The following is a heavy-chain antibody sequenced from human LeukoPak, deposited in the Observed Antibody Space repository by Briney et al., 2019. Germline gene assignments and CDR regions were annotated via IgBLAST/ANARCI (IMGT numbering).Heavy chain of an antibody. CDR2: IYSGGST. CDR3: ARVQGSYYAPYFDY. Sequence: GGSLRLSCTASGFTVSSNYMSWVRQAPGKGLEWGSVIYSGGSTYYADSVKGRFTISRDNSKNTLYLQMNSLRAEDTAVYYCARVQGSYYAPYFDYWGQGTLVTVSS. CDR1: GFTVSSNY. D-gene: IGHD1-26*01. V-gene: IGHV3-53*01. J-gene: IGHJ4*02.